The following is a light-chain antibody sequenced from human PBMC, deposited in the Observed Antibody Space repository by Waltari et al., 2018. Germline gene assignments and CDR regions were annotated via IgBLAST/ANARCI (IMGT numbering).Light chain of an antibody. CDR3: QQRSNWTPHT. V-gene: IGKV3-11*01. Sequence: EIVLTQSPATLSLSPGDTATLSCRASHSVGSYLAWYQQRPGQPPRLLIYDASNRATGVPARFRGSVSWTDFTLTISSLEAEDVAVYYCQQRSNWTPHTFGQGARLVI. CDR2: DAS. CDR1: HSVGSY. J-gene: IGKJ2*01.